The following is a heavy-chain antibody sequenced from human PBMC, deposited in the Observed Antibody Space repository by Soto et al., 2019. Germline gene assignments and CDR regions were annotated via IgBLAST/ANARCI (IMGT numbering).Heavy chain of an antibody. CDR1: GFTYTDYF. Sequence: QVQLVQSGAEVKKPGASVQVSCEASGFTYTDYFLNWVRQAPGQGLQWMGWISPATGQTHLAQNVEGRVTLTADTSITTAYMDLSGLRYGDTAVYYCARASRIISSITNCGEARPVVFEFWGQGTLVSVSS. V-gene: IGHV1-2*02. D-gene: IGHD2-2*01. J-gene: IGHJ4*02. CDR2: ISPATGQT. CDR3: ARASRIISSITNCGEARPVVFEF.